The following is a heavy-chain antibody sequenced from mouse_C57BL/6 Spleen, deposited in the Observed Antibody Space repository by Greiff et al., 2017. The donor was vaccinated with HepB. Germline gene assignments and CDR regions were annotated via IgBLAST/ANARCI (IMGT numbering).Heavy chain of an antibody. J-gene: IGHJ1*03. Sequence: EVMLVESEGGLVQPGSSMKLSCTASGFTFSDYYMAWVRQVPEKGLEWVANINYDGSSTYYLDSLKSRFIISRDNAKNILYLQMSSLKSEDTATYYCARDGDGYYGYFDVWGTGTTVTVSS. D-gene: IGHD2-3*01. CDR3: ARDGDGYYGYFDV. V-gene: IGHV5-16*01. CDR2: INYDGSST. CDR1: GFTFSDYY.